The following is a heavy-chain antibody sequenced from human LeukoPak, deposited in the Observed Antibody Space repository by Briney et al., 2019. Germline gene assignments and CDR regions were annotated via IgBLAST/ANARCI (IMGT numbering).Heavy chain of an antibody. CDR2: IRYDGSNK. D-gene: IGHD6-19*01. J-gene: IGHJ4*02. CDR3: ARDGVAGKFDY. Sequence: PGRSLRLSCAASGFTFSSYGMHWVRQAPGKGLEWVAVIRYDGSNKYYADSVKGRFTISRDNSKNTLYLQMNSLRAEDTAVYYCARDGVAGKFDYWGQGTLVTVSS. V-gene: IGHV3-33*01. CDR1: GFTFSSYG.